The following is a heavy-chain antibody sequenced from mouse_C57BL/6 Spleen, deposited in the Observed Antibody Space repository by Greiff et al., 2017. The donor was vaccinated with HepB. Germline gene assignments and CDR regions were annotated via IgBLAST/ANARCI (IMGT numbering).Heavy chain of an antibody. D-gene: IGHD1-1*01. CDR1: GYTFTSYW. CDR3: ARGITTVVEINWYFDV. CDR2: IDPSDSYT. V-gene: IGHV1-50*01. J-gene: IGHJ1*03. Sequence: VQLQQPGAELVKPGASVKLSCKASGYTFTSYWMQWVKQRPGQGLEWIGEIDPSDSYTNYNQKFKGKATLTVDTSSSTAYMQLSSLTSEDSAVYYCARGITTVVEINWYFDVWGTGTTVTVSS.